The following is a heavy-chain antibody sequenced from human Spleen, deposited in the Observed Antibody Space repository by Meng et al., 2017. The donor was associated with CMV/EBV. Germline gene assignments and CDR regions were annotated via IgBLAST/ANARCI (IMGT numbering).Heavy chain of an antibody. D-gene: IGHD1-14*01. J-gene: IGHJ4*02. CDR1: VYKVTTYH. Sequence: CKASVYKVTTYHLSWVRQAPGQGLEWMGWISAYNGDTNYVQKFQGRVTMTADTSTSTAYMELRSLTSDDTAVYYCARRPGYDHHDYWGQGTLVTVSS. CDR3: ARRPGYDHHDY. CDR2: ISAYNGDT. V-gene: IGHV1-18*04.